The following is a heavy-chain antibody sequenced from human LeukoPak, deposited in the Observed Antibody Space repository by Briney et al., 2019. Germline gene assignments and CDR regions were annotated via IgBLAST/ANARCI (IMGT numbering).Heavy chain of an antibody. D-gene: IGHD6-19*01. CDR1: GGSISSSSYY. Sequence: SETLSLTCTVSGGSISSSSYYWGWFRQPPGKGLEWIGTVCYTGSTYYNPSLKSRVTISVDTSKNQFSLKLSSVSATDTAVYYCARPYTGWYCYDYWGQGTLVTVSS. V-gene: IGHV4-39*01. J-gene: IGHJ4*02. CDR3: ARPYTGWYCYDY. CDR2: VCYTGST.